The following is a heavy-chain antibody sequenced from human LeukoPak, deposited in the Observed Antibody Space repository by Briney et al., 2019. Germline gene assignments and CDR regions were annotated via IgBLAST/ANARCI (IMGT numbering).Heavy chain of an antibody. J-gene: IGHJ3*02. D-gene: IGHD6-6*01. V-gene: IGHV3-30-3*01. CDR3: AREFIAAQGAFDI. CDR2: ISYDGSNK. Sequence: GGSLRLSCAASGFTFSSYAMHWVRQAPGRGLEWVAVISYDGSNKYYADSVKGRFTISRDNSKNTLYLQMNSLRAEDTAVYYCAREFIAAQGAFDIWGQGTMVTVSS. CDR1: GFTFSSYA.